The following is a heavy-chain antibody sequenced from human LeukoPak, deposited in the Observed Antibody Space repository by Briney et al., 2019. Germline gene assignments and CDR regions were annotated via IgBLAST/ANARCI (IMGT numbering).Heavy chain of an antibody. V-gene: IGHV3-9*01. CDR2: ISYNSDTI. CDR3: AKDYCGGDCYSGWYFDL. D-gene: IGHD2-21*02. CDR1: GFTFDDYA. Sequence: GGSLRLSCAASGFTFDDYAMRWVRQAPGKGLEWVSGISYNSDTIAYADSVKGRFTISRDNAKNSLYLQMNSLRAEDTALYYCAKDYCGGDCYSGWYFDLWGRGTLVTVSS. J-gene: IGHJ2*01.